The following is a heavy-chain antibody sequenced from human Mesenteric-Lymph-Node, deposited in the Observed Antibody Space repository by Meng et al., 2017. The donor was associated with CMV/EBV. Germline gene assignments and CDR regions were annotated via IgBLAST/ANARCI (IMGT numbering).Heavy chain of an antibody. J-gene: IGHJ4*02. CDR3: ARDGYSGSPARSGVDY. CDR1: GFTFSSFA. V-gene: IGHV3-7*01. D-gene: IGHD1-26*01. Sequence: GGSLRLSCVTSGFTFSSFAMHWVRQAPGKGLEWLANMKHDGSEAYYVDSVKGRSTISRDNAKNSLYLQLFSLRAEDTAVYYCARDGYSGSPARSGVDYWGQGTLVTVSS. CDR2: MKHDGSEA.